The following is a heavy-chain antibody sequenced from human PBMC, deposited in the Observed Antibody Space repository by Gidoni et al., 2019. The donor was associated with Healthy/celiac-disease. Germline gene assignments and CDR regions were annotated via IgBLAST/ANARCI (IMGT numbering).Heavy chain of an antibody. Sequence: QVQLQESGPGLVKPSPTLSLTCTVSGGSISSGSYYWSWIRQPAGKGLEWIGRIYTSGSTNYHPSLKSRVTISVDTSKNQFSLKLSSVTAADTAVYYCARSSGDFWFDPWGQGTLVTVSS. CDR1: GGSISSGSYY. V-gene: IGHV4-61*02. D-gene: IGHD2-15*01. CDR3: ARSSGDFWFDP. CDR2: IYTSGST. J-gene: IGHJ5*02.